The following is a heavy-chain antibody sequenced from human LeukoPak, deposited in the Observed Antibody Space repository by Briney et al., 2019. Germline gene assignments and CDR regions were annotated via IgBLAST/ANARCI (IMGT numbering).Heavy chain of an antibody. Sequence: RPSETLSLTCTVSGGSISSYYWSWIRQPPGKGLEWIGYIYYSGSTNYNPSLKSRVTISVDTSKNQFSLKLSSVTAADTAVYYCARGLAAAGHLTDVDYWGQGTLVTVSS. CDR1: GGSISSYY. CDR2: IYYSGST. J-gene: IGHJ4*02. CDR3: ARGLAAAGHLTDVDY. V-gene: IGHV4-59*01. D-gene: IGHD6-13*01.